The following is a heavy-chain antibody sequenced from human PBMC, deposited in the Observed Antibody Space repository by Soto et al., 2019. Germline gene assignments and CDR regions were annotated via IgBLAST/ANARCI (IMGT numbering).Heavy chain of an antibody. CDR2: VFRSGSI. Sequence: QVQLQESGPGLVRPSESLSLTCNVSGGSMTTGSYFWSWIRQPPGKGLEWIGYVFRSGSINYSPSFKSRVTISIDTSKNQFSLMLKSVTAADTAVYFCARARNRYCDSWGQGALVAVSS. J-gene: IGHJ4*02. V-gene: IGHV4-61*01. CDR3: ARARNRYCDS. CDR1: GGSMTTGSYF. D-gene: IGHD1-1*01.